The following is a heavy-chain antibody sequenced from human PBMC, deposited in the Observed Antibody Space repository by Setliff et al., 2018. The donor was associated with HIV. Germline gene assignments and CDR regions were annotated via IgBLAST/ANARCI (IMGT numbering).Heavy chain of an antibody. V-gene: IGHV4-31*02. Sequence: SETLSLTCTVSGGSINNDIYFWTWIRQRPGKGLEWIGYIDYSGSTHSNPSLKSRLTTSVDTSSNQFSLKLNSVTAADTAIYYCARSSRSSPFWFDYWGLGTLVTVSS. CDR3: ARSSRSSPFWFDY. D-gene: IGHD6-6*01. J-gene: IGHJ4*01. CDR1: GGSINNDIYF. CDR2: IDYSGST.